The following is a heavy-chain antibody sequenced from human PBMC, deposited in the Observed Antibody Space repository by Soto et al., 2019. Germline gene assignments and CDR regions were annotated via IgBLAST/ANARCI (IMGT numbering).Heavy chain of an antibody. J-gene: IGHJ6*02. Sequence: EVQRLESGGGLVQPGGSLRLSCAASGFTFSSYPMSWVRQAPGKGLEWVSSITGSSGSTYNADSVKGWFTISRDNSKTTLNLERISLRAGDTAVNDCARTGSSRYFYYGLDVWGQATTASVS. CDR1: GFTFSSYP. V-gene: IGHV3-23*01. CDR2: ITGSSGST. CDR3: ARTGSSRYFYYGLDV.